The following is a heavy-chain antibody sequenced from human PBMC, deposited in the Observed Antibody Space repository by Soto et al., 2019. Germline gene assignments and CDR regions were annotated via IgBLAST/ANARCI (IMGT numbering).Heavy chain of an antibody. CDR3: ARDPPPPDY. CDR1: GYTLASYA. Sequence: GASVKVSCAASGYTLASYAISWMRQAPGQGLEWMGWISAYNGNTNYAQKLQGRVTMTTDTSTSTAYMELRSLRSDDTAVYYCARDPPPPDYWGQGTLVTVSS. V-gene: IGHV1-18*01. J-gene: IGHJ4*02. CDR2: ISAYNGNT.